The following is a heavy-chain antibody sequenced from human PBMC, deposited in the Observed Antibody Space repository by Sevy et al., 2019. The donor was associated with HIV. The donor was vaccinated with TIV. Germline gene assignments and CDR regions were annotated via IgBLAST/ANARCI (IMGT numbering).Heavy chain of an antibody. CDR1: GGSFSGYY. CDR2: INHSGST. D-gene: IGHD1-26*01. Sequence: SETLSLTCAVYGGSFSGYYWSWIRQPPGKGLEWIGEINHSGSTNYNPSLKSRVTISVDTSKNQFSLKLSSVTAADTAVYYCARGIVGAFYYYYYMDVWGKRTTVTDSS. J-gene: IGHJ6*03. CDR3: ARGIVGAFYYYYYMDV. V-gene: IGHV4-34*01.